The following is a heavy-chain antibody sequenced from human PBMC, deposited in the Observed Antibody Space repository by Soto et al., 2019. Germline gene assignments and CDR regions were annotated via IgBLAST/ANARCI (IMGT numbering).Heavy chain of an antibody. CDR1: GFTFSSYG. V-gene: IGHV3-30*18. Sequence: GGSLRLSCAASGFTFSSYGMHWVRQAPGKGLEWVAVISYDGSNKYYADSVKGRFTISRDNSKNTLYLQMNSLRAEDTAVYYCAKGIRFEGYYYYGMDVWGQGTTVTVSS. CDR2: ISYDGSNK. CDR3: AKGIRFEGYYYYGMDV. J-gene: IGHJ6*02. D-gene: IGHD3-3*01.